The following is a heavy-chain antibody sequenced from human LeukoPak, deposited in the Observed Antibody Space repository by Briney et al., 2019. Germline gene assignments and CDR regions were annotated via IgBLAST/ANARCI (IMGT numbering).Heavy chain of an antibody. Sequence: ASVKVSCKASGYTFTGYYMHCVRQAPGQGLEWMGWINPNSGGTNYAQKFQGRVTMTRDTSISTAYMELSRLRSDDTAVYYCARPPGPGSSGWQSFDYWGQGTLVTVSS. CDR2: INPNSGGT. V-gene: IGHV1-2*02. CDR3: ARPPGPGSSGWQSFDY. CDR1: GYTFTGYY. D-gene: IGHD6-19*01. J-gene: IGHJ4*02.